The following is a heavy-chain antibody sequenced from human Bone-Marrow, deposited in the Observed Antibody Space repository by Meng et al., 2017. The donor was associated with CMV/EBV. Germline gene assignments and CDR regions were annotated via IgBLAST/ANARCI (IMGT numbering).Heavy chain of an antibody. Sequence: GGSLRLSCAASGFAVNSYYMSWVRQAPGKGLEWVSVIYSSGSTYFADSVKGRFTVSRDRSKNTLYLQMDSLRAEDTAVYYCVKDGIAARPSLKANYYYGMDVWGQGTTVTVSS. CDR1: GFAVNSYY. V-gene: IGHV3-53*01. CDR3: VKDGIAARPSLKANYYYGMDV. J-gene: IGHJ6*02. CDR2: IYSSGST. D-gene: IGHD6-6*01.